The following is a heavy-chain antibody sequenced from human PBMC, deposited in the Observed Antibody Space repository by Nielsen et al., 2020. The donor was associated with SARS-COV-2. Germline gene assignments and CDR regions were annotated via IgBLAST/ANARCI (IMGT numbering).Heavy chain of an antibody. D-gene: IGHD1-26*01. J-gene: IGHJ5*02. Sequence: SCKASGYTFSSYAMHWVRQAPGKGLEWVAVISYDGSNKYYADSVKGRFTISRDNSKNTLYLQMNSLRAEDTAVYYCARPSSGSYLNWFDPWGQGTLVTVSS. CDR3: ARPSSGSYLNWFDP. V-gene: IGHV3-30-3*01. CDR1: GYTFSSYA. CDR2: ISYDGSNK.